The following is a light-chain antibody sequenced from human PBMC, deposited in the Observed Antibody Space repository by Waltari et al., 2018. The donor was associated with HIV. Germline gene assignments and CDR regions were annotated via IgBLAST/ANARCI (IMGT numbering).Light chain of an antibody. Sequence: QSVLTQPPSASGTPGQRVPNSCSGSNSNIGSNTIDWYQQLPGTAPKLLIYSNNQRPSGVPDRFSGSKSGTPASLAISGLQSEDEADYYCSAWDDSLNVWVFGGGTKLTVL. CDR3: SAWDDSLNVWV. CDR2: SNN. V-gene: IGLV1-44*01. CDR1: NSNIGSNT. J-gene: IGLJ3*02.